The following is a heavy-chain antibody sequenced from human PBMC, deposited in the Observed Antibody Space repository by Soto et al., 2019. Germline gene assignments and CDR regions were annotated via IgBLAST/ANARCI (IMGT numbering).Heavy chain of an antibody. CDR1: GFTFSSYW. Sequence: GGSLRLSCAASGFTFSSYWMSWVRQAPGKGLEWVANIKQDGSEKYYVDSVKGRFTISRDNAKNSLYLQMNSLRAEDTAVYYCARHSSGYYFPSPFDYWGQGTLVTV. J-gene: IGHJ4*02. CDR2: IKQDGSEK. V-gene: IGHV3-7*03. D-gene: IGHD3-22*01. CDR3: ARHSSGYYFPSPFDY.